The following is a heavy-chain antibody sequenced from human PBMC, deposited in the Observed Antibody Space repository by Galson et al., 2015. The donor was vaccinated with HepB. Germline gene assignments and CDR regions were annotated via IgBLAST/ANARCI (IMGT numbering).Heavy chain of an antibody. D-gene: IGHD1-14*01. CDR2: MNQDGSKT. Sequence: SLRLSCAASGFIFSTSWMAWVRQAPGKGPEWVANMNQDGSKTYYVDSVRGRFTISRDNAKNSMYLQMNSLRDEDTAVYYCARDPDSAALDIWGQGTMVTVSS. V-gene: IGHV3-7*05. CDR1: GFIFSTSW. J-gene: IGHJ3*02. CDR3: ARDPDSAALDI.